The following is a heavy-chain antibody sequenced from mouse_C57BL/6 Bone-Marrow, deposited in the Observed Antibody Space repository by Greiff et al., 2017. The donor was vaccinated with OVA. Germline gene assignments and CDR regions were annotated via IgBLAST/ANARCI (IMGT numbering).Heavy chain of an antibody. CDR2: INPSSGYT. D-gene: IGHD1-1*01. J-gene: IGHJ1*03. CDR3: ASDITTVVGPYV. CDR1: GYTFTSYT. Sequence: VQRVESGAELARPGASVKMSCKASGYTFTSYTMHWVKQRPGQGLEWIGYINPSSGYTKYNQKFKDKATLTADKSSSTAYMQLSSLTSEDSAVYYCASDITTVVGPYVWGTGTTVTVSS. V-gene: IGHV1-4*01.